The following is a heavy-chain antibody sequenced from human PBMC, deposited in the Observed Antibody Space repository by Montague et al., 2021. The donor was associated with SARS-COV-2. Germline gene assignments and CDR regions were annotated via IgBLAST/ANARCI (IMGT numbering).Heavy chain of an antibody. D-gene: IGHD1-26*01. CDR1: GGSITSENW. V-gene: IGHV4-4*02. J-gene: IGHJ6*02. CDR3: ARDRVDRYSGSRTAYGMDV. CDR2: THQWGGT. Sequence: SETLSLTCAVSGGSITSENWWSWVRQPPGKGLEWIAETHQWGGTNYNPSLKSRVTISVDTSKNQFSLKLSSVTAADTAVYYCARDRVDRYSGSRTAYGMDVWGQGTTVTVSS.